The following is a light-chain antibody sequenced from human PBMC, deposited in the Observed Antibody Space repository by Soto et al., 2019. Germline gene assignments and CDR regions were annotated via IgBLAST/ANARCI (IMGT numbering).Light chain of an antibody. Sequence: DIQMTQSPSTLSASVGDRVTITCRASQSISSWLAWYQHKPGKAPKLLIYKASTLESGVPSRFSGSGSETEFTLTISSLQPDDSATYYCQQYNSYSGTFGQGTKVDIK. J-gene: IGKJ1*01. CDR1: QSISSW. V-gene: IGKV1-5*03. CDR2: KAS. CDR3: QQYNSYSGT.